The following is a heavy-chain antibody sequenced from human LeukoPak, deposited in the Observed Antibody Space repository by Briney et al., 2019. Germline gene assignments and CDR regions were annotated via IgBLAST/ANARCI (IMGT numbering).Heavy chain of an antibody. Sequence: GGSLRLSCAASGFTFSSYGMHWVRQAPGKGLEWVAFIRYDGSNKYYADSVKGRFTISRDNSKNTLYLQMNSLRAEDTAVYYCAKDRHSSGWYGESLDYWGQGTLVTVSS. D-gene: IGHD6-19*01. CDR3: AKDRHSSGWYGESLDY. J-gene: IGHJ4*02. CDR1: GFTFSSYG. V-gene: IGHV3-30*02. CDR2: IRYDGSNK.